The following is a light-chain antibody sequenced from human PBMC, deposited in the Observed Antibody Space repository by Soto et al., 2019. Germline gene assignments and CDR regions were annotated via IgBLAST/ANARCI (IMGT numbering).Light chain of an antibody. CDR2: DVR. V-gene: IGLV2-14*03. J-gene: IGLJ1*01. CDR3: SSYTSSSTHV. Sequence: QSALTQPASVSGARGQSITISCTGTSSDVGAYNFVSWYQQHPGKLPKLMIFDVRRRPSGVSDRFSGSNAGNTASLTISGLQAEDEGDYYCSSYTSSSTHVFGSGTKLTVL. CDR1: SSDVGAYNF.